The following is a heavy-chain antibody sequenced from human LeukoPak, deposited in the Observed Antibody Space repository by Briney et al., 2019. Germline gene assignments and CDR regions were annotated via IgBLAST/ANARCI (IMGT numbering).Heavy chain of an antibody. CDR3: ARGSPIVVVITTHDAFDI. Sequence: ASVKVSCKASGYTFTSYDINWVRQATGQGLEWMGWMNPNSGNTGYAQKFQGRVTITWNTSISTAYMELSSLRSEDTAVYYCARGSPIVVVITTHDAFDIWGQGTMVTVSS. D-gene: IGHD3-22*01. CDR2: MNPNSGNT. CDR1: GYTFTSYD. V-gene: IGHV1-8*03. J-gene: IGHJ3*02.